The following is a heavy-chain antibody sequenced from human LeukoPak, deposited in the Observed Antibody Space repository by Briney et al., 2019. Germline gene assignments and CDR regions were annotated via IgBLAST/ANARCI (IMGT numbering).Heavy chain of an antibody. CDR2: ISYSGYT. V-gene: IGHV4-59*01. Sequence: SETLSLTCTVSGGSIRSYYWNWIRQAPGKGLEWVGFISYSGYTNYSPSLKSRVAISVDTAKSQFSLRLNSMTAADTAIYYCARGRNDNGGMFFDSWAQGNLVTVSS. CDR1: GGSIRSYY. CDR3: ARGRNDNGGMFFDS. J-gene: IGHJ4*02. D-gene: IGHD4-23*01.